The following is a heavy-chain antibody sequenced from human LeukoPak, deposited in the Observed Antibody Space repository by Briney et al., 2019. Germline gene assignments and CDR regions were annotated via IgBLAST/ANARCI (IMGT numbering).Heavy chain of an antibody. J-gene: IGHJ4*02. CDR3: ARSYNWNSEIDY. Sequence: GGSLRLSCAASGYTFGDYYMSGIRQAPGKGLERISFISSSGSTVYYADSVKGRFTISRDNAKNSLYLQMNSLRAEDTAVYYCARSYNWNSEIDYWGQGTLVTVSS. CDR1: GYTFGDYY. CDR2: ISSSGSTV. V-gene: IGHV3-11*01. D-gene: IGHD1-7*01.